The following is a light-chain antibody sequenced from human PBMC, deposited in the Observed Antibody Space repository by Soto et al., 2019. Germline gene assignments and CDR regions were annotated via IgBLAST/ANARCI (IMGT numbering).Light chain of an antibody. CDR2: DVR. CDR3: SSYTSATTYV. CDR1: SSDVGAYNY. J-gene: IGLJ1*01. V-gene: IGLV2-14*01. Sequence: QSALTQPASVSGSPGQSITISCTGTSSDVGAYNYDSWYQQYPGEAPKVIIYDVRHRPAGVSNRFSGSKSGNTASLTISGLQTQDEADYSCSSYTSATTYVFGTGTKLTVL.